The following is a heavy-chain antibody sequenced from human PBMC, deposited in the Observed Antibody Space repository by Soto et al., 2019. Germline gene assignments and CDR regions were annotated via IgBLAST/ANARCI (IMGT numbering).Heavy chain of an antibody. CDR2: IYPGDSDT. V-gene: IGHV5-51*01. CDR3: ARQLPISDSKYYYYGMDG. Sequence: GESLKISCKGSGYSFTSYWIGWVRQMPGKGLAWMGIIYPGDSDTRYSPSFRGQVTFSAAKSISTAYLQWSSLKASDTAMYYCARQLPISDSKYYYYGMDGWGQGTTGTVSS. D-gene: IGHD2-21*01. J-gene: IGHJ6*02. CDR1: GYSFTSYW.